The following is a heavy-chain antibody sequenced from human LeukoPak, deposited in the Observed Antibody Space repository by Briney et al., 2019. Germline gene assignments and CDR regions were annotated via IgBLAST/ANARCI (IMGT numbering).Heavy chain of an antibody. D-gene: IGHD1-26*01. V-gene: IGHV3-30*03. CDR2: ISYDESNK. CDR3: ARENSATPEA. Sequence: RSLRLSCAASGFTFSSYAMHWVRQAPGKGLEWVAVISYDESNKYYADSVKGRFTISRDNYKNTLYLQMNSLRTADTAVYYCARENSATPEAWGQATLVTVSS. CDR1: GFTFSSYA. J-gene: IGHJ4*02.